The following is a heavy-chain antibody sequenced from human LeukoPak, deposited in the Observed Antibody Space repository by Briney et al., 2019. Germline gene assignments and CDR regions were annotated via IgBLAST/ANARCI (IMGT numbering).Heavy chain of an antibody. CDR2: ISPYNGNT. Sequence: ASVKVSCKASGNSFTNYGITWVRQAPGQGLEWMGWISPYNGNTNRAQKFQGRVTMTTDTSTSTAHMELRSLTSDDTAVYYCARGEYYCDYWGQGTLVTVSS. CDR1: GNSFTNYG. CDR3: ARGEYYCDY. V-gene: IGHV1-18*01. J-gene: IGHJ4*02. D-gene: IGHD3-10*01.